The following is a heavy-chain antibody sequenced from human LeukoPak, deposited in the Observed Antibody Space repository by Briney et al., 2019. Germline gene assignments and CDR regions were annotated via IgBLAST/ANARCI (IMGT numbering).Heavy chain of an antibody. CDR3: ASFGVMGPSYFDY. CDR1: GGSISSYY. Sequence: SETLSLTCTVSGGSISSYYWSWIRQPPGKGLEWIGYIYYSGSTNYNPSLKSRVTISVDTSKNQFSLKLSSVTAADTAVYYCASFGVMGPSYFDYWGQGTLVTVSS. V-gene: IGHV4-59*01. D-gene: IGHD3-16*01. CDR2: IYYSGST. J-gene: IGHJ4*02.